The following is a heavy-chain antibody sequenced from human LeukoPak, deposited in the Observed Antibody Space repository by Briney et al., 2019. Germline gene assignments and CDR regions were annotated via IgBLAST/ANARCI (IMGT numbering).Heavy chain of an antibody. D-gene: IGHD3-22*01. CDR1: GGSISSGGYY. CDR2: IYYSGST. J-gene: IGHJ6*02. V-gene: IGHV4-31*03. CDR3: AKDDSSGPRVHYFYGVDA. Sequence: SQTLSLTCTVSGGSISSGGYYWSWIRQHPGKGLEWIGYIYYSGSTYYNPSLKSRVTISVDTSKNQFSLKLSSVTAADTAVYYCAKDDSSGPRVHYFYGVDAWGQGTTVTVSS.